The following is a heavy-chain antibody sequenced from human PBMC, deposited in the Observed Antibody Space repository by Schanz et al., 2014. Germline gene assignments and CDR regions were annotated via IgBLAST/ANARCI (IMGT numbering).Heavy chain of an antibody. CDR3: ARVRPGFSIDP. V-gene: IGHV4-31*03. J-gene: IGHJ5*02. Sequence: QVQLQESGPGLVKPSQTLSLTCTVSGGSISSGGYYWSWIRQHPGKGLEWIGYISYSGTTYYNPSLKSRITIALDTSRNQFSLNLSSVTAADTAVYYCARVRPGFSIDPWGQGTLVTVSS. D-gene: IGHD6-25*01. CDR1: GGSISSGGYY. CDR2: ISYSGTT.